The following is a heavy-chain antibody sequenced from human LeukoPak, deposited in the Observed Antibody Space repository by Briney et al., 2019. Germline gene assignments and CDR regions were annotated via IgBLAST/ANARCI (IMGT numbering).Heavy chain of an antibody. CDR2: IYHSGST. CDR3: AREGGGQGD. CDR1: GYSISSGYY. D-gene: IGHD1-26*01. Sequence: SETLSLTCTVSGYSISSGYYWGWIRQPPGKGLEWIGSIYHSGSTYYNPSLKSRVTISVDTSKNQFSLKLSSVTAADTAVYYCAREGGGQGDWGQGTLVTVSS. J-gene: IGHJ4*02. V-gene: IGHV4-38-2*02.